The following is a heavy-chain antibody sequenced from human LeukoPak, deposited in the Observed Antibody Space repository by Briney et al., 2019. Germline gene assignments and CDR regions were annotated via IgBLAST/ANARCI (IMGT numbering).Heavy chain of an antibody. CDR2: IKQDGSEK. D-gene: IGHD3-16*01. J-gene: IGHJ3*01. CDR1: GFTFSSFW. Sequence: PGGSLRLSCAASGFTFSSFWMNWVRQAPGKGLEWVANIKQDGSEKSYVDSVKGRFTISRDNAKNSLYLQMNSLRAEDTAVYYCARRRERGASDAFAFWGQGTMVTVSS. CDR3: ARRRERGASDAFAF. V-gene: IGHV3-7*02.